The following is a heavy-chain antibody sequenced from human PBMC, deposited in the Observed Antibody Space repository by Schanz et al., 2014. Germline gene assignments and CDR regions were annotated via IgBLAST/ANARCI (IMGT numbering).Heavy chain of an antibody. CDR3: ARPSDSSWYMDV. V-gene: IGHV3-21*01. CDR2: INSRNEV. D-gene: IGHD2-21*02. J-gene: IGHJ6*03. Sequence: EVQLVESGGDLVQPGGSQRLSCAASGFIVSSTYMTWVRQAPGKGLEWVSVINSRNEVFSIDSVKGRFTISRDNAKNSLYLQMNSLRAEDTAVYYCARPSDSSWYMDVWGKGTTVTVSS. CDR1: GFIVSSTY.